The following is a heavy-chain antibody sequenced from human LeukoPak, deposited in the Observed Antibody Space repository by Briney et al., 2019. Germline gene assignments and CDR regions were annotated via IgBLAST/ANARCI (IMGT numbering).Heavy chain of an antibody. CDR1: GFTFSSYG. Sequence: GGSLRLSCAASGFTFSSYGMHWVRQAPGKGLEWVAVISYDGSNKYYADSVKGRFTISRDNSKNTLYLRMNSLRAEDTAMYYCARGDDSGYYDYFDYWGQGALVTVSS. V-gene: IGHV3-30*03. J-gene: IGHJ4*02. D-gene: IGHD3-22*01. CDR2: ISYDGSNK. CDR3: ARGDDSGYYDYFDY.